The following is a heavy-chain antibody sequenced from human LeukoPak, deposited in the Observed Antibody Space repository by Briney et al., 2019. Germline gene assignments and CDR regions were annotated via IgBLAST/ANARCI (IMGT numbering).Heavy chain of an antibody. CDR1: GYSISAGYY. D-gene: IGHD6-6*01. Sequence: PSETLSLTCAVSGYSISAGYYWAWFRQPPGKGLEWVATVYHTGTSYYNPSLKSRVTISVDTSKNQFSLRLSSVTAADTAAYFCARRGSLAAQFDYWGQGTLVTVSS. CDR2: VYHTGTS. J-gene: IGHJ4*02. V-gene: IGHV4-38-2*01. CDR3: ARRGSLAAQFDY.